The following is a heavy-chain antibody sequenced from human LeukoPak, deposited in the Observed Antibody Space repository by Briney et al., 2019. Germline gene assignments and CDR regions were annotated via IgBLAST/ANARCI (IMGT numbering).Heavy chain of an antibody. CDR2: INPDGGST. Sequence: GASVKVSCKASGYTFTNHYMHWVRQAPGQGLEWMGIINPDGGSTNYAQKFQGRVTMTRDTSTSTVYMELTSLRSEDTAVYYCARASYDSSGYCDYWGQGTLVTVSS. D-gene: IGHD3-22*01. CDR3: ARASYDSSGYCDY. CDR1: GYTFTNHY. J-gene: IGHJ4*02. V-gene: IGHV1-46*01.